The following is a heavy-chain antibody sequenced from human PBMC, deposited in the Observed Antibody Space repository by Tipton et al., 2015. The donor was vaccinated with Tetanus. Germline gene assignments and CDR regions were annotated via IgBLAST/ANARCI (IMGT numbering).Heavy chain of an antibody. Sequence: QSGPEVKKPGASVKVSCKASGYTFTSYGISWVRQAPGQGLEWMGWISVYNGNTNYAQKVQGRVTMTTDTPTSTAYMELRSLRSDDAAVYYCARVPTNPLAVDRPTDYWGQGTLVTVSS. CDR3: ARVPTNPLAVDRPTDY. V-gene: IGHV1-18*01. J-gene: IGHJ4*02. CDR2: ISVYNGNT. CDR1: GYTFTSYG. D-gene: IGHD6-19*01.